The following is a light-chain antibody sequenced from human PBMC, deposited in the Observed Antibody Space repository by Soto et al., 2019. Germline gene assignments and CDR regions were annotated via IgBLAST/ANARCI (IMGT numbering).Light chain of an antibody. J-gene: IGKJ1*01. CDR2: KAS. Sequence: DIQMTQSPSTLSGSVGDRVTITCRASQTISSWLAWYQQKPGKAPKLLIYKASTLKSGVPSRFSGSGSVTEFTLTISSLQPDDFATYYCQHYKSYSEAFGQGTKVDI. V-gene: IGKV1-5*03. CDR3: QHYKSYSEA. CDR1: QTISSW.